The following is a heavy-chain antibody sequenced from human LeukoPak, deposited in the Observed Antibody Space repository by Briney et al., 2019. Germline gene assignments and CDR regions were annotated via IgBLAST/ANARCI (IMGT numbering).Heavy chain of an antibody. CDR2: IRYDGSNK. J-gene: IGHJ6*03. CDR3: ARLDRADYSTSPVPYYNHCMNA. V-gene: IGHV3-30*02. CDR1: GFTFSSYG. D-gene: IGHD6-13*01. Sequence: GGSLRLSCAASGFTFSSYGMHWVRQAPGKGLEWVAFIRYDGSNKYYADSVKGRFTISRDNSKNTLYLQMNSLRAEDTAVYYCARLDRADYSTSPVPYYNHCMNAWDKGTTVIVSS.